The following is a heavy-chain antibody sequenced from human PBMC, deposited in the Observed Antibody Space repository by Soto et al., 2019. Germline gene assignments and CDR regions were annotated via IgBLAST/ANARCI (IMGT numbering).Heavy chain of an antibody. Sequence: EVQLVESGGGLVKPGGSLTLSCATSGFIFSNYKMNWVRQAPGKGLEWVSSISGTSSHIYYADSVKGRFTISRDNAENSLYLQMNSPRAEDTAVYYWAREPLFAGYYYSLAVWGKGTRVIVSS. J-gene: IGHJ6*03. CDR3: AREPLFAGYYYSLAV. V-gene: IGHV3-21*06. CDR2: ISGTSSHI. CDR1: GFIFSNYK. D-gene: IGHD2-21*01.